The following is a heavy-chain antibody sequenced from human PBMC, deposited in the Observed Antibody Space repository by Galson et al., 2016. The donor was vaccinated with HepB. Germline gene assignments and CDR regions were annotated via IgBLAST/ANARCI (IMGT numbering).Heavy chain of an antibody. V-gene: IGHV3-53*01. J-gene: IGHJ6*02. D-gene: IGHD6-19*01. Sequence: SLRLSCAASGLIVSNNYMNWVRQAPGKGLEWVSVIYSGGSTYYADSVKGRFPITRDNSKNTLFLQMNSRRAEDTAVYYCARERWVAGSFYYGTDVWGQGTTVTVSS. CDR3: ARERWVAGSFYYGTDV. CDR1: GLIVSNNY. CDR2: IYSGGST.